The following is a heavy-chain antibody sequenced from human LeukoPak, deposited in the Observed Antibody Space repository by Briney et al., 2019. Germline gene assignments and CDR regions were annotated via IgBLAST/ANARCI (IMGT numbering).Heavy chain of an antibody. CDR3: ANTVDDSSGLDY. CDR2: ISYDGSNK. D-gene: IGHD3-22*01. V-gene: IGHV3-30*18. CDR1: GFTFSSYG. J-gene: IGHJ4*02. Sequence: PGGSLRLFCAASGFTFSSYGMHWVRQAPGKGLEWVAVISYDGSNKYYADSVKGRFTISRDNSKNTLYLQMNSLRAEDTAVYYCANTVDDSSGLDYWGQGTLVTVSS.